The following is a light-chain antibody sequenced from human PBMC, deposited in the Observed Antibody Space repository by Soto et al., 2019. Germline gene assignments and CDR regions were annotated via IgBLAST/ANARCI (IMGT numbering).Light chain of an antibody. J-gene: IGKJ2*01. CDR1: QRITTY. CDR2: TAA. V-gene: IGKV1-39*01. CDR3: QQSYSTPYT. Sequence: IHMTQSPSSLSASVGDRVTITCRASQRITTYLNWYQQKPGKAPKLLISTAATLQGGVPSRFSGNGSVTDFTLTITTLQPEDFATYFCQQSYSTPYTFGQGTKLEIK.